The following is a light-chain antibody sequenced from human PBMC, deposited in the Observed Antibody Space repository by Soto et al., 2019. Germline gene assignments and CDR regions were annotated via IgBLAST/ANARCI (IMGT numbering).Light chain of an antibody. CDR1: QNINNW. Sequence: DIQMTKSPSPLSASLGDRVTLTCRASQNINNWIAWYQQKPGKAPSVLIYDVSNLESGVPSRFSGSGSGTEFTLTISSLQPDDFATYYCQQYNSYSWTFGQGTKVDIK. V-gene: IGKV1-5*01. CDR2: DVS. CDR3: QQYNSYSWT. J-gene: IGKJ1*01.